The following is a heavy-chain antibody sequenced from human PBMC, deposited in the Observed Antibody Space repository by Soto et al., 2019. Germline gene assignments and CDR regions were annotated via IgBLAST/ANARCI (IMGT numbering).Heavy chain of an antibody. J-gene: IGHJ3*02. Sequence: GGSLRLSCAASGFTFSSYAMSWVRQAPGKGLEWVSAISGSGGSTYYADSVKGRLTISRDNSKNTLYLQMNSLRAEDTAVYYCAKKGRITIFATDAFDIWGQGTMVTVSS. CDR1: GFTFSSYA. CDR3: AKKGRITIFATDAFDI. CDR2: ISGSGGST. D-gene: IGHD3-3*01. V-gene: IGHV3-23*01.